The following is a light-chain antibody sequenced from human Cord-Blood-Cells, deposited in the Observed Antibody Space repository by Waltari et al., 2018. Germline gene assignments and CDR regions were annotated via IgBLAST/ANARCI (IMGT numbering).Light chain of an antibody. CDR1: QGISSY. CDR2: AAS. Sequence: AIRMTQSPSSFSASTGDSVTITCRASQGISSYLAWYQQKPGKAPKLLIYAASTLQSGVPSRFSGSGSGTDFTLTISCLQSEDFATYYCQQYYSYPRTCGQGTKVEIK. V-gene: IGKV1-8*01. CDR3: QQYYSYPRT. J-gene: IGKJ1*01.